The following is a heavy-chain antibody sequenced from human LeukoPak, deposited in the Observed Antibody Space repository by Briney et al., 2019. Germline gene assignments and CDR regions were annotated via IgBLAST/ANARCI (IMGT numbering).Heavy chain of an antibody. J-gene: IGHJ4*02. Sequence: PSQTLSLTCTVSGGSISSGGYYWRWIRQPPGKGLEWVGYIYYSGSTYYNTSLKSRVTISVATSKNQFSLKLSSVTAADTAVYYCASTDYGGYFDYWGQGTLVTVSS. V-gene: IGHV4-31*03. CDR3: ASTDYGGYFDY. D-gene: IGHD4-23*01. CDR1: GGSISSGGYY. CDR2: IYYSGST.